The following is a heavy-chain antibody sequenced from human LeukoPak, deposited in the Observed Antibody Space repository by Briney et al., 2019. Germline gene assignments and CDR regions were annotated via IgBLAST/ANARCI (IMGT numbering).Heavy chain of an antibody. V-gene: IGHV3-23*01. CDR1: GFTFSSYA. J-gene: IGHJ4*02. CDR2: ISGSGGST. CDR3: AKDWVVVVVAATYFDC. Sequence: GGSLRLSCAASGFTFSSYAMSWVRQAPGKGLEWVSAISGSGGSTYYADSVKGRFTISRDNSKNTLYLQMNSLRAEDTAVYYCAKDWVVVVVAATYFDCWGQGTLVTVSS. D-gene: IGHD2-15*01.